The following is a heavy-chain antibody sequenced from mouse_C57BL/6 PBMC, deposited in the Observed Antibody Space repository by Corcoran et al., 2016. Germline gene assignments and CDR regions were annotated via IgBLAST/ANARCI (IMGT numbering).Heavy chain of an antibody. CDR3: ARDTRDAMDY. CDR1: GYSITSGYY. D-gene: IGHD2-12*01. J-gene: IGHJ4*01. Sequence: DVQLQESGPGLVKPSQSLSLTCSVTGYSITSGYYWNWIRQFPGNKLEWMGYISYDGSNNYNPSLKNRISITRDTSKNQFFLKLNSVTTEDTATYYCARDTRDAMDYWGQGTSVTVSS. V-gene: IGHV3-6*01. CDR2: ISYDGSN.